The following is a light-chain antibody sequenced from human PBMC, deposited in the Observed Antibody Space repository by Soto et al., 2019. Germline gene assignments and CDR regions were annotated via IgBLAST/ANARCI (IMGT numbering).Light chain of an antibody. V-gene: IGLV2-23*01. CDR3: CSYAGSSTLV. CDR2: EGS. CDR1: SSYVGSYNL. J-gene: IGLJ2*01. Sequence: QSVLTQPASVSGSPGHSITISCTGTSSYVGSYNLVSWYQQHPGKAPKLMIYEGSKRPSGVSNRFSGSKSGNTASLTISGLQAEDEADYYCCSYAGSSTLVFGGGTKVTVL.